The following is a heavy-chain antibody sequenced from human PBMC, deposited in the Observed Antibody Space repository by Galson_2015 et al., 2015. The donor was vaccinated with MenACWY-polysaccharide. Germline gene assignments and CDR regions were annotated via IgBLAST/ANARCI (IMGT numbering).Heavy chain of an antibody. Sequence: SVKVSCKASGYTFTSYYMHWVRQAPGQGLEWMGIINPSGGSTSYAQKFQGRVTMTRDTSTSTVYMELSSLRSEDTAVYYCAWIAGFSGYEHNWFDPWGQGTLVTVSS. CDR2: INPSGGST. J-gene: IGHJ5*02. CDR3: AWIAGFSGYEHNWFDP. CDR1: GYTFTSYY. V-gene: IGHV1-46*01. D-gene: IGHD5-12*01.